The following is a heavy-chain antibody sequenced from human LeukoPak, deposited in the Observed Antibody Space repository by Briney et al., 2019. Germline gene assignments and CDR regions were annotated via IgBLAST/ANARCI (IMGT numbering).Heavy chain of an antibody. CDR3: AYSSSSHGDY. CDR1: GYTFTSYY. V-gene: IGHV1-46*01. D-gene: IGHD6-6*01. CDR2: INPSGGST. J-gene: IGHJ4*02. Sequence: ASVKVSCRASGYTFTSYYMHWVQQAPGQGLEWMGIINPSGGSTSYAQKFQGRVTMTRDMSTSTVYMKLSSLRSEDTAVYYCAYSSSSHGDYWGQGTLVTVSS.